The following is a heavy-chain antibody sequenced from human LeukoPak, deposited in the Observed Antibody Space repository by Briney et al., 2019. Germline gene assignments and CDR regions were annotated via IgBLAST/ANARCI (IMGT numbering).Heavy chain of an antibody. V-gene: IGHV3-7*01. Sequence: GGSLSLLCALWGHTFCKYWVLELRQARGEGVECVANIKKKGREKHVLDSVKGLFAISRDNARNSLFLQMNSLRAEDTAGYYCVRVVSDENDSSSRMHLDSWGQGTLVSVSS. D-gene: IGHD6-6*01. CDR1: GHTFCKYW. J-gene: IGHJ4*02. CDR2: IKKKGREK. CDR3: VRVVSDENDSSSRMHLDS.